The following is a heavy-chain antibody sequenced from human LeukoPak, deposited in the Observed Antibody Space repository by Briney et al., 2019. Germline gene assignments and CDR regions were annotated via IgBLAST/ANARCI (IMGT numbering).Heavy chain of an antibody. V-gene: IGHV1-18*01. J-gene: IGHJ4*02. Sequence: ASVKVSCKASGYTFTSYGISWVRQAPGQGLEWMGWISAYNGNTNYAQKLQGRVTMTTDTSTSTAYMELSRLRSDDTAVYYCARDMYYDFWSGYYMPEYWGQGTLVTVSS. CDR3: ARDMYYDFWSGYYMPEY. CDR2: ISAYNGNT. CDR1: GYTFTSYG. D-gene: IGHD3-3*01.